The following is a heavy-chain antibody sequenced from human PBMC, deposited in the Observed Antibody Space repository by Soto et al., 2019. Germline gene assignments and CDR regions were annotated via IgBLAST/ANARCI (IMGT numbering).Heavy chain of an antibody. J-gene: IGHJ4*02. CDR3: ARLFWRGHYNLDY. CDR2: IYYSGST. V-gene: IGHV4-30-4*01. Sequence: SETLSLTCTVSGGSISSGDYYWSWIRQPPGKGLEWIGYIYYSGSTYYNPSLTSRVTISVDTSKNQFSLKLSSVTAADTAVYYCARLFWRGHYNLDYWGQGTLVTVSS. D-gene: IGHD3-3*01. CDR1: GGSISSGDYY.